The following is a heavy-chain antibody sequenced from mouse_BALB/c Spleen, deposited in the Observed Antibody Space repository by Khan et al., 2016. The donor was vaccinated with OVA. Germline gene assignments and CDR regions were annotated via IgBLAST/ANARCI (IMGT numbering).Heavy chain of an antibody. CDR3: ARRGLRWDFDY. V-gene: IGHV1-7*01. CDR2: INPSTGYT. CDR1: GYTFINYW. J-gene: IGHJ2*01. Sequence: QVQLKQSGAELAKPGASVKMSCKASGYTFINYWILWVKQRPGQGLEWIGYINPSTGYTEYNQNFKYKATLTADKSSSTAYMRLSSLTSEDSAVYYCARRGLRWDFDYWGQGTTLTVSS. D-gene: IGHD1-1*01.